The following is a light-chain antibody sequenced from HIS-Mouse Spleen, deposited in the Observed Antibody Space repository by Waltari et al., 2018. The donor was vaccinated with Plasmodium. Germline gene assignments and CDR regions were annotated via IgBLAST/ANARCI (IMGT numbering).Light chain of an antibody. CDR1: QGISSY. Sequence: AIRMTQSPSSFSASTGDRVPITCRASQGISSYLAWYQQKPGKAPKLLIYAASTLQSGVPSRFSGSGSGTDFTLTINCLQSEDFATYYCQQYYSYLLTFGGGTKVEIK. J-gene: IGKJ4*01. CDR2: AAS. V-gene: IGKV1-8*01. CDR3: QQYYSYLLT.